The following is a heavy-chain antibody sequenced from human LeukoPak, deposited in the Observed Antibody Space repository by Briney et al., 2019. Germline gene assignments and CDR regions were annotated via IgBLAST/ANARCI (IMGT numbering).Heavy chain of an antibody. D-gene: IGHD3-16*01. CDR1: GGSFSGYY. V-gene: IGHV4-34*01. Sequence: SETLSLTCAVYGGSFSGYYWSWTRQPPGKGLEWIGEINHSGSTNYNPSLKSRVTISVDTSKNQFSLKLSSVTAAGTAVYYCARGGDTAAVNSNWFDPWGQGTLVTVSS. J-gene: IGHJ5*02. CDR3: ARGGDTAAVNSNWFDP. CDR2: INHSGST.